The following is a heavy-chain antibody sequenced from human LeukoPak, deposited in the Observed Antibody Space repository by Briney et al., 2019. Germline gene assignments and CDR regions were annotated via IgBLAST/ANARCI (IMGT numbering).Heavy chain of an antibody. CDR3: ARVSRHYVWGSYRSNWFDP. D-gene: IGHD3-16*02. J-gene: IGHJ5*02. CDR1: GGSISSYY. V-gene: IGHV4-59*01. CDR2: IYYSGST. Sequence: SETLSLTCTVSGGSISSYYWSWIRQPPGKGLEWIGYIYYSGSTNYNPSLKSRVTISVDTSKNQFPLKLSSVTAADTAVYYCARVSRHYVWGSYRSNWFDPWGQGTLVTVSS.